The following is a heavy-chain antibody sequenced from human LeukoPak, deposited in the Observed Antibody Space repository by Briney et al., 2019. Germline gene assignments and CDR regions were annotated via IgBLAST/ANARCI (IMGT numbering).Heavy chain of an antibody. D-gene: IGHD3-22*01. CDR1: GGTFSSYA. J-gene: IGHJ4*02. V-gene: IGHV1-69*05. CDR3: ARDGSGYNSLDY. CDR2: TIPIFGTA. Sequence: ASVKVSCKASGGTFSSYAISWVRQAPGQGLEWMGGTIPIFGTANYAQKFQGRVTITTDESTSTAYMELSSLRSEDTAVYYCARDGSGYNSLDYWGQGTLVTVSS.